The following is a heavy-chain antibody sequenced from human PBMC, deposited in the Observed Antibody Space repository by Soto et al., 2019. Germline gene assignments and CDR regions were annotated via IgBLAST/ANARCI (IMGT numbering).Heavy chain of an antibody. D-gene: IGHD6-13*01. Sequence: EVQLVESGGGLVQPGVSLRLSCAASGFTVSGNYMNWVRQAPGKGLEWVSVIYSDGSTYYADSVKGRFTISSDSSKNRLYLQMNRLGAEDTAVYYCARGGGAAAAYWGPGTLVTVSS. J-gene: IGHJ4*02. V-gene: IGHV3-66*01. CDR3: ARGGGAAAAY. CDR1: GFTVSGNY. CDR2: IYSDGST.